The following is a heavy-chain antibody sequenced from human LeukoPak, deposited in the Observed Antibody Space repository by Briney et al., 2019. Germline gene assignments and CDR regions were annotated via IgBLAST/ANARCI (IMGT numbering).Heavy chain of an antibody. CDR2: IWYDGSNK. J-gene: IGHJ4*02. Sequence: GGSLRLSCAASGFTFNNYWMNWVRQAPGKGLEWVAVIWYDGSNKYYADSVKGRFTISRDNSKNTLYLQMNSLRAEDTAVYYCARGGPFTVTAFDYWGQGTLVTVSS. CDR1: GFTFNNYW. V-gene: IGHV3-33*08. CDR3: ARGGPFTVTAFDY. D-gene: IGHD2-21*02.